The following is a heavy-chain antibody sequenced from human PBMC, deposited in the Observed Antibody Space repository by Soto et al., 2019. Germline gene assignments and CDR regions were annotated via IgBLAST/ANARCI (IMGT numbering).Heavy chain of an antibody. Sequence: ASVKVSCKASGGTFSSYAISWVRQAPGQGLEWMGGIIPIFGTANYAQKFQGRVTITADESTSTAYMELSSLRSEDTAVYYCARDAGSPGGAPYCGGDCYSHYFDYWGQGTLVTVSS. J-gene: IGHJ4*02. D-gene: IGHD2-21*02. CDR3: ARDAGSPGGAPYCGGDCYSHYFDY. V-gene: IGHV1-69*01. CDR2: IIPIFGTA. CDR1: GGTFSSYA.